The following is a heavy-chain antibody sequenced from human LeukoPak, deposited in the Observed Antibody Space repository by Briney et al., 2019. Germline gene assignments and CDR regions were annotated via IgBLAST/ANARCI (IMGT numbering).Heavy chain of an antibody. D-gene: IGHD3-3*01. V-gene: IGHV1-18*01. Sequence: GASVKVSCKASGYAFSSYGISGVGQAPGQGLAWVGWISTYNDNTNYAQKLQGRVTMTTDTFTSTAHMELRSLRSDGAAVYYCAKNYRNYDFWSGDRYFDLWGRGTLVTVSS. J-gene: IGHJ2*01. CDR2: ISTYNDNT. CDR3: AKNYRNYDFWSGDRYFDL. CDR1: GYAFSSYG.